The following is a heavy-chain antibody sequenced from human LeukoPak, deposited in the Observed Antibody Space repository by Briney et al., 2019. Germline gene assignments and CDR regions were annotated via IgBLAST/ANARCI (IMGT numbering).Heavy chain of an antibody. V-gene: IGHV3-53*01. Sequence: GGSLRLSCAASGFTVSSNYMSWVRQAPGKGLEWVSIIYSDGSTYYTDSVKGRFTISRDNAKMYLQMNSLRAEDTAVYYCARVGIAAQIYYYYGLDVWGQGTTVTVSS. CDR2: IYSDGST. D-gene: IGHD6-6*01. J-gene: IGHJ6*02. CDR1: GFTVSSNY. CDR3: ARVGIAAQIYYYYGLDV.